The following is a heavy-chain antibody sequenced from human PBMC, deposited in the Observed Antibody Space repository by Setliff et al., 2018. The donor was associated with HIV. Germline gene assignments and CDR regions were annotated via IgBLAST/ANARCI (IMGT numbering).Heavy chain of an antibody. CDR1: GGSFSNYY. J-gene: IGHJ4*02. Sequence: SETLSLTCAVYGGSFSNYYWSWIRQPPGKGLEWIGDIYHTGSTTYNPSLKSRVTISIDKSKNQFSLRLISVTAADTAVYYCAGGDSSMVSSFWGQGSLVTVSS. CDR2: IYHTGST. V-gene: IGHV4-34*01. CDR3: AGGDSSMVSSF. D-gene: IGHD3-10*01.